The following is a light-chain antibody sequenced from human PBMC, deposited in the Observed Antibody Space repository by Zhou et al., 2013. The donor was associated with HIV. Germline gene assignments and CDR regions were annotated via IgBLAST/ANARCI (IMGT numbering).Light chain of an antibody. CDR1: QGIGSD. V-gene: IGKV1-39*01. CDR2: GAS. J-gene: IGKJ5*01. CDR3: QQSYSTPPIT. Sequence: DIQMTQSPSSLSASVGDRVTITCRASQGIGSDLIWYQQKPGKVPERLIYGASYLQGGVPSRFSGRGSGTEFALTISRLQAEDFATYYCQQSYSTPPITFGQGTRLEIK.